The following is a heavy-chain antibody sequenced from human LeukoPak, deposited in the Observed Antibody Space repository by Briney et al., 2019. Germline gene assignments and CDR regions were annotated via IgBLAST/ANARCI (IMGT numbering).Heavy chain of an antibody. J-gene: IGHJ6*02. CDR3: ARGGDSSAYYPYYYGMDV. V-gene: IGHV6-1*01. CDR2: TYYRSKWYN. D-gene: IGHD3-22*01. CDR1: GDSVSSNSAA. Sequence: SQTLSLTCAISGDSVSSNSAAWNWIRQSPSRGLEWLGRTYYRSKWYNDYAVSVQSRITINPDTSKNQFSLHLNSVTPEDTAVYYCARGGDSSAYYPYYYGMDVWGQGTTVTVSS.